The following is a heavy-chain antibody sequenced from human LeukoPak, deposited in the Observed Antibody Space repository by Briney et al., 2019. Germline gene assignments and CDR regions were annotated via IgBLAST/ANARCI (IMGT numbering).Heavy chain of an antibody. Sequence: GGSLRLSCKGSGYSFTSYWIGWVRQMPGKGLEWMGIIYPGDSDTRYSPSFQGQVTISADKSISTAYLQWSSLKASDTAVYYCARQEDLYNDYWGQGTLVTVSS. D-gene: IGHD3-16*02. CDR1: GYSFTSYW. CDR3: ARQEDLYNDY. V-gene: IGHV5-51*01. J-gene: IGHJ4*02. CDR2: IYPGDSDT.